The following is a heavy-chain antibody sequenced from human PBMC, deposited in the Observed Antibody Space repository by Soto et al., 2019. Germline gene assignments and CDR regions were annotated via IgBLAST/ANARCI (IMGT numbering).Heavy chain of an antibody. CDR2: ISSSSSTI. Sequence: GGSLRLSCAASGFTFSSYSMNWVRQAPGKGLEWVSYISSSSSTIYYADSVKGRFTISRDNAKNSLYLQMNSLRDEDTAVYYCARESRFLEWLSLNWFDPWGQGTLVTV. D-gene: IGHD3-3*01. CDR3: ARESRFLEWLSLNWFDP. V-gene: IGHV3-48*02. J-gene: IGHJ5*02. CDR1: GFTFSSYS.